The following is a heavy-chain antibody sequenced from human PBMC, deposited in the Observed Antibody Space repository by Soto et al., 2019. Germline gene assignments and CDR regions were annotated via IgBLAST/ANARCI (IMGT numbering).Heavy chain of an antibody. J-gene: IGHJ4*02. V-gene: IGHV4-39*01. Sequence: SETLSLTCTVSSGSISVTNVFWVWVRQPPGKGLEWIGNIDYSGTAYFSPSLATRVTFHVDTSKNQFSLTLYSVTAADTAVYYCARITGRHLDYWGQGILVTVSS. CDR1: SGSISVTNVF. CDR2: IDYSGTA. D-gene: IGHD1-20*01. CDR3: ARITGRHLDY.